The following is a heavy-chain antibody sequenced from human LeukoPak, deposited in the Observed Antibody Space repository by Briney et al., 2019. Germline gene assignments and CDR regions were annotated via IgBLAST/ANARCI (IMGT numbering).Heavy chain of an antibody. Sequence: GGSLRLSCEVSGFTVSDNYMSWVRQAPGKGLEWVSVLHNSGNSFYAGSVKGRFSTSRDNSKNTLFLQMNSLRTEDTAIYYCVREGNWAYWGPGTLVTVSS. CDR3: VREGNWAY. V-gene: IGHV3-53*05. J-gene: IGHJ4*02. CDR2: LHNSGNS. CDR1: GFTVSDNY. D-gene: IGHD1-1*01.